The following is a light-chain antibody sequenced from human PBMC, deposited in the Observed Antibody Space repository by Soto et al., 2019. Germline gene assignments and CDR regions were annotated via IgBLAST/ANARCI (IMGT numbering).Light chain of an antibody. CDR2: GDS. CDR3: LSYDSSLSGSL. CDR1: SPNIRAGYD. J-gene: IGLJ2*01. Sequence: QSVLTRPPSVSGAPGQRISISATGSSPNIRAGYDEFRYQQLPGTVPKLLIHGDSIRPSGVPDRFSGSRSGTSASLAIPGLQAEDEADYYCLSYDSSLSGSLFGGGTKVTVL. V-gene: IGLV1-40*01.